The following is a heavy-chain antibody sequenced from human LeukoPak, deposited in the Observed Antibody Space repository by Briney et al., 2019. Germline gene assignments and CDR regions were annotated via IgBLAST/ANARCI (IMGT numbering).Heavy chain of an antibody. CDR1: GYTFTSYY. D-gene: IGHD2-21*01. CDR2: INPNSGGT. V-gene: IGHV1-2*02. J-gene: IGHJ4*02. CDR3: ARDFTIWSHDY. Sequence: ASVKVSCKASGYTFTSYYMHWVRQAPGQGLEWMGWINPNSGGTNHAQKFQGRVTMTRDTSISTAYMELSRLRSDDTAVYYCARDFTIWSHDYWGQGTLVTVSS.